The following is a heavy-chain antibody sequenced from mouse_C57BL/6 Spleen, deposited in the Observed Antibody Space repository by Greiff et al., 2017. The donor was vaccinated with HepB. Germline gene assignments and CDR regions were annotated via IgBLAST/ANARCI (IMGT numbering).Heavy chain of an antibody. D-gene: IGHD2-4*01. V-gene: IGHV5-9-1*02. CDR2: ISSGGDYI. CDR1: GFTFSSYA. Sequence: VESGEGLVKPGGSLKLSCAASGFTFSSYAMSWVRQTPEKRLEWVAYISSGGDYIYYADTVKGRFTISRDNARNTLYLQMSSLKSEDTAMYYCTRDIYDYGGVDYWGQGTSVTVSS. J-gene: IGHJ4*01. CDR3: TRDIYDYGGVDY.